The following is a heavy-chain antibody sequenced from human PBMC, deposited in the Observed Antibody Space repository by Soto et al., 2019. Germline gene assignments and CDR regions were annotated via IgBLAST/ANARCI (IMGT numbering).Heavy chain of an antibody. CDR1: GGSFSGYY. CDR3: ARGNLAAAGSVLESYYKDV. J-gene: IGHJ6*03. D-gene: IGHD6-13*01. V-gene: IGHV4-34*01. CDR2: INHSGST. Sequence: SETLSLTCAVYGGSFSGYYWSWIRQPPGKGLEWIGEINHSGSTNYNPSLKSRVTISVDTSKNQFSLKLSSVTAADTAVYYCARGNLAAAGSVLESYYKDVWGKGTTVTVSS.